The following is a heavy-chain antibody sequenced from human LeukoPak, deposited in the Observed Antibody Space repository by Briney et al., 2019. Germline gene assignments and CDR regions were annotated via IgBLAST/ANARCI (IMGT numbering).Heavy chain of an antibody. CDR1: GFTVSSNY. J-gene: IGHJ3*02. D-gene: IGHD2-15*01. CDR3: ARDRCGSCYHADAFDI. V-gene: IGHV3-53*05. CDR2: IYSGGST. Sequence: GGSLRLSCAASGFTVSSNYMSWVRQAPGKGLEWVSVIYSGGSTYYADSVKGRFTISRDNSKNTLYLQMNSLRAEDTAVYYCARDRCGSCYHADAFDIWGQGTMVTVSS.